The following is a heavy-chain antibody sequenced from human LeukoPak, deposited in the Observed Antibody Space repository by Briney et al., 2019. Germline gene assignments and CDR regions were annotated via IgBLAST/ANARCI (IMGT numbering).Heavy chain of an antibody. CDR1: GGTFSIYA. CDR3: ARARKKYSSGWYLYY. CDR2: IIPIFGTA. Sequence: GASVTVSCTASGGTFSIYAISWVRQAPGQGLEWMGGIIPIFGTANYAQKFQGRVTITADESTSTAYMELSSLRSEDTAVYYCARARKKYSSGWYLYYWGQGTLVTVSS. D-gene: IGHD6-19*01. J-gene: IGHJ4*02. V-gene: IGHV1-69*13.